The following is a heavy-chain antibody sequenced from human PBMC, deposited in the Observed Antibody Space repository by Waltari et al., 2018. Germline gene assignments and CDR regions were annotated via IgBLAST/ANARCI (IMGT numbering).Heavy chain of an antibody. CDR3: ARAAARPWFDP. CDR2: INHSGST. J-gene: IGHJ5*02. V-gene: IGHV4-34*01. CDR1: GGSFSGYY. Sequence: QVQLQQWGAGLLKPSETLSLTCAVYGGSFSGYYWSWIRQPPGKGLEWIGEINHSGSTNYNPSLKSRVTISVDTSKNQFSLKLSSVTAADTAVYYCARAAARPWFDPWGQGTLVTVSS. D-gene: IGHD6-6*01.